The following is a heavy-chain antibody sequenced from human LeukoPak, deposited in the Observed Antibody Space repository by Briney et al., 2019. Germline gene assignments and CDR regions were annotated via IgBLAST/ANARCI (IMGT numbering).Heavy chain of an antibody. CDR2: ISAYNGNT. CDR1: GYTFTNYG. J-gene: IGHJ4*02. CDR3: AGAPSWKYFDDSSGYDY. V-gene: IGHV1-18*01. Sequence: ASVKVSCKASGYTFTNYGVTWVRQAPGQGLEWMGWISAYNGNTYYAQKLQGRVTMTTDTSTSTAYMELRSLRSDDTAVYYCAGAPSWKYFDDSSGYDYWGQGTLVTVSS. D-gene: IGHD3-22*01.